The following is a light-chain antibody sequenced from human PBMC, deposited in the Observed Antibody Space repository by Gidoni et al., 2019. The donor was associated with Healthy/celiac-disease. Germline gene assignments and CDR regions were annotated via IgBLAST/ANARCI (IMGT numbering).Light chain of an antibody. CDR1: SSDVGGYNY. CDR3: SSYTSSSTAVV. J-gene: IGLJ2*01. Sequence: SALTQPASVSGSPGQSITISCTGTSSDVGGYNYVHWYQQDPGKAPKLMIYDVSTQPSGVSNRISGSKSGSTASLTISGLQDEDEADYYCSSYTSSSTAVVFGGGTKLTVL. V-gene: IGLV2-14*01. CDR2: DVS.